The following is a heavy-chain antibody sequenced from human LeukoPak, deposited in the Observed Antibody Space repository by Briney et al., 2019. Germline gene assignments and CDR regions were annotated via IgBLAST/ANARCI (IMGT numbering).Heavy chain of an antibody. D-gene: IGHD3-10*01. Sequence: RPSETLSLTCTVSGGSISSSSYYWGWIRQPPGKGLEWIGSIYYSGRTYYNPSLKSRVTISVDTSKNQFSLKLRSVTAADTAVYYCARHRAIGVRGVPWVGPNWFDPWGQGTLVTVSS. CDR3: ARHRAIGVRGVPWVGPNWFDP. CDR2: IYYSGRT. CDR1: GGSISSSSYY. V-gene: IGHV4-39*07. J-gene: IGHJ5*02.